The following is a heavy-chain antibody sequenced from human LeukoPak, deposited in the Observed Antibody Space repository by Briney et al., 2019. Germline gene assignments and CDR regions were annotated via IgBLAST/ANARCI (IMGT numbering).Heavy chain of an antibody. D-gene: IGHD3-10*01. CDR1: GFSVTNGW. CDR3: TTATVVWGVSAY. V-gene: IGHV3-15*01. CDR2: IKDRTDGGTT. J-gene: IGHJ4*02. Sequence: PGGSLRLSFSASGFSVTNGWMSWVRQAPGKGLEWVGRIKDRTDGGTTAYAAPVKGRFTISREDSKNTVYLEMNSLKTEDTAVYFCTTATVVWGVSAYWGQGTLVTVSS.